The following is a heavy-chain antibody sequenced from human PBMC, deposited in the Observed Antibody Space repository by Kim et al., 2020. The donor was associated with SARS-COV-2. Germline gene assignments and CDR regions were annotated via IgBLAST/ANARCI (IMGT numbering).Heavy chain of an antibody. Sequence: ASVKVSCKTSGHIFTRDSIHWVRQAPGQGLEWMGGIDGGNGNTIYSQKFQGRVTFTTDTSASTAYMELSILRSEDSAVYYCPGGFYFDYWGQGTLVTVSS. CDR2: IDGGNGNT. V-gene: IGHV1-3*01. D-gene: IGHD3-16*01. J-gene: IGHJ4*02. CDR3: PGGFYFDY. CDR1: GHIFTRDS.